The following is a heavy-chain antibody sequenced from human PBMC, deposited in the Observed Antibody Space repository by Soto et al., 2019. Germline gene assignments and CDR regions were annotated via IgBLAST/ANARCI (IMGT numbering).Heavy chain of an antibody. CDR3: AKGDSYYDFILNIDY. CDR1: GFTFSSYA. Sequence: EVHLLESGGGLIQPGGSLRLSCAVSGFTFSSYAMSWVRQAPGKGLEWVSTINGSGRRTYYADSVKGRFTISRDNSKNTLYLQMNSLRAEDTAVYYCAKGDSYYDFILNIDYWGQGALVTVSS. J-gene: IGHJ4*02. V-gene: IGHV3-23*01. D-gene: IGHD3-3*01. CDR2: INGSGRRT.